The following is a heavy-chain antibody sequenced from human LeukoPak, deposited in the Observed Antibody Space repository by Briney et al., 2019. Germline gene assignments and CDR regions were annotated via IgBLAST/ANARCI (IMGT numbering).Heavy chain of an antibody. CDR3: ARVGGYLSWFDP. V-gene: IGHV3-48*04. CDR2: ISSGGSTI. J-gene: IGHJ5*02. Sequence: GGTLRLSCAASRFIFDNYGMTWVRQAPGKGLEWVSYISSGGSTIYYADSVKGRFTISRDNAKNSLYLQVTSLRAEDTAVYYCARVGGYLSWFDPWGQGTLVTVSS. CDR1: RFIFDNYG. D-gene: IGHD2-15*01.